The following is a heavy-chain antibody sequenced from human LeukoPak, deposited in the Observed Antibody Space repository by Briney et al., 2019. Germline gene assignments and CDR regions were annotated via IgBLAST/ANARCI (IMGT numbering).Heavy chain of an antibody. CDR1: GLIFSGYA. V-gene: IGHV3-23*01. D-gene: IGHD6-25*01. J-gene: IGHJ6*02. CDR3: AKACQRLQLACIDV. CDR2: ITATGGST. Sequence: GGSLRLSCADSGLIFSGYAVSWVRQAPGKGLEWVSSITATGGSTYYADSVKGRFTISRDNTENTLHLQMNGLRAEDTAVYYCAKACQRLQLACIDVWGQGTTVTVSS.